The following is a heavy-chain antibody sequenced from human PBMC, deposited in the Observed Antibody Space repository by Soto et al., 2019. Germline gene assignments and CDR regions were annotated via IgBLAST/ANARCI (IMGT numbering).Heavy chain of an antibody. V-gene: IGHV3-30*18. CDR2: MSYDGSNE. CDR3: AKDGSHNFDY. Sequence: QVPLVESGGGVVQPGRSLRLSCAASGFTFSHYAMHWVRQAPGKGLERVALMSYDGSNEYYADSVKGRFTISRDNSKNTLYLQMNSLRAEDTAVYYCAKDGSHNFDYWGQGTLVTVSS. CDR1: GFTFSHYA. D-gene: IGHD1-26*01. J-gene: IGHJ4*02.